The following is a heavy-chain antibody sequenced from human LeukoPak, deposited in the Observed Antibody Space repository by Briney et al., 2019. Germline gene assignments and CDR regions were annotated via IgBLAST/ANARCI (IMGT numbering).Heavy chain of an antibody. D-gene: IGHD3-22*01. CDR2: IYYSGST. J-gene: IGHJ4*02. CDR1: GGSISSSSYY. CDR3: ARLVYYDSSGYPFDC. Sequence: SETLSLTCTVSGGSISSSSYYWGWIRQPPGKGLEWIGNIYYSGSTYYNPSLKSRVTISVDTAKNQFSLKLSSVTAADTAVYYCARLVYYDSSGYPFDCWGQGTLVTVSS. V-gene: IGHV4-39*07.